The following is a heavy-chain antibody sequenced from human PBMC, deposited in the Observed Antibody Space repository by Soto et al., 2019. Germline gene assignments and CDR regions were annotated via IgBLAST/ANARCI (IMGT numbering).Heavy chain of an antibody. J-gene: IGHJ6*02. CDR3: ARLSTVTTRGYYYGMDV. Sequence: SETLSLTCTVSGGSISSYYWSWIRQPPGKGLEWIGYIYYSGSTNYNPSLKSRVTISVDTSKNQFSLKLRSVTAADTAVYYCARLSTVTTRGYYYGMDVWGQGTTVTVSS. CDR2: IYYSGST. V-gene: IGHV4-59*08. D-gene: IGHD4-17*01. CDR1: GGSISSYY.